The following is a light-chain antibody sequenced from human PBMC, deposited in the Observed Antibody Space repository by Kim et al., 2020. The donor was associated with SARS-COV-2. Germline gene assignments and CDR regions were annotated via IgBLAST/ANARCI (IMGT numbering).Light chain of an antibody. J-gene: IGKJ4*01. Sequence: DIVMTQSPLSLPVTPGEPASISCRSSQSLLHSNVYNYLDWYLQKPGQSPQLLIYLGSNRASGVPDRFSGSGSGTDFTLKISRVEAEDVGVYYCMQALQTPRTFGGGTKVDIK. V-gene: IGKV2-28*01. CDR3: MQALQTPRT. CDR2: LGS. CDR1: QSLLHSNVYNY.